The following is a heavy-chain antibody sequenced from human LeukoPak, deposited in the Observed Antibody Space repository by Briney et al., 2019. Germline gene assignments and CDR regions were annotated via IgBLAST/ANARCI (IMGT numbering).Heavy chain of an antibody. Sequence: GGSLRLSCAASGFTFSSYGMHWVRQAPGKGLEWVAFIRYDGSNKYYADSVKGRFTISRDNPKNTLYLQMNSLRAEDTAVYYCAKGEYCTNGVCYVDDYWGQGTLVTVSS. CDR1: GFTFSSYG. CDR3: AKGEYCTNGVCYVDDY. CDR2: IRYDGSNK. V-gene: IGHV3-30*02. D-gene: IGHD2-8*01. J-gene: IGHJ4*02.